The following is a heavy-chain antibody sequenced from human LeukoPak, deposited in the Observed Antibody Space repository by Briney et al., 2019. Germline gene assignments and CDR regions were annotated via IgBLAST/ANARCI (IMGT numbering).Heavy chain of an antibody. CDR1: GYTFTCYG. V-gene: IGHV1-18*01. CDR2: ISAYNGNT. J-gene: IGHJ4*02. CDR3: ARDRTKSGYSSSWYPLDY. D-gene: IGHD6-13*01. Sequence: ASLKVSCKASGYTFTCYGISWVRQAPGQGLEWMGWISAYNGNTNYAQKLQGRVTMTTDTSTSTAYMELRSLRSDDTAVYYCARDRTKSGYSSSWYPLDYWGQGTLVTVSS.